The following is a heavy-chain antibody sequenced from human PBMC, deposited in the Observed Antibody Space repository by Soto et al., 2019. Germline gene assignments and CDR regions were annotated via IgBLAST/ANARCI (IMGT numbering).Heavy chain of an antibody. CDR2: IWYDGSNK. Sequence: QVQLVESGGGVVQPGRSLRLSCAAFGFTFSSYGMHWVRQAPGKGLEWVAVIWYDGSNKYYADSVKGRFTISRDNSKNTLYLQMNSLRAEDTAVYYCARGVAYGDYPTTKDYWGQGTLVTVSS. CDR3: ARGVAYGDYPTTKDY. D-gene: IGHD4-17*01. J-gene: IGHJ4*02. V-gene: IGHV3-33*01. CDR1: GFTFSSYG.